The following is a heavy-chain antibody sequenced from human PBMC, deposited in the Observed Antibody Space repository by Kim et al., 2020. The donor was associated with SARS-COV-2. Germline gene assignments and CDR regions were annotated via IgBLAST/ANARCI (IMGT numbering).Heavy chain of an antibody. V-gene: IGHV4-34*10. J-gene: IGHJ5*02. Sequence: SDTLSLTCAVFGGPLSGFRWSWIRQPPGKGLEWLGEIDHSGSALYNPSLRSRVTLSVDTAKRQFSLKVTSVTAADTAVYYCARYAYTSSSGWFDPWGQGILVTVSS. D-gene: IGHD6-6*01. CDR3: ARYAYTSSSGWFDP. CDR2: IDHSGSA. CDR1: GGPLSGFR.